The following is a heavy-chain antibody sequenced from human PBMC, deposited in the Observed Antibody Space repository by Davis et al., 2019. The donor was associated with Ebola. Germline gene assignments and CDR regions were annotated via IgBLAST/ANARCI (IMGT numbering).Heavy chain of an antibody. V-gene: IGHV3-7*01. Sequence: GGSLRLSCAASGFTFSNYWMSWVRQAPGKGLEWVANIKQDGSEKYYVDSVKGRFTISRDNAKNSLYLQMNSLRAEDTAVYYCARRGASGWSPFDYWGQGTLVTVSS. CDR3: ARRGASGWSPFDY. D-gene: IGHD3-3*01. CDR1: GFTFSNYW. J-gene: IGHJ4*02. CDR2: IKQDGSEK.